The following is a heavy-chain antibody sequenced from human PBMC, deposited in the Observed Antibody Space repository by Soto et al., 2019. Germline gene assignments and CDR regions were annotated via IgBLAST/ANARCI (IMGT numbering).Heavy chain of an antibody. V-gene: IGHV3-9*01. D-gene: IGHD6-13*01. CDR1: GFTFDDYA. J-gene: IGHJ4*02. CDR3: AKDSTLSLTWVDY. Sequence: EVQLVESGGGLVQPGRSLRLSCAASGFTFDDYAMHWVRQAPGKGLEWVSGISWNSGSIGYADSVKGRFTISRDNAKNSLYLQMNSLRAEDTALYYCAKDSTLSLTWVDYWGLGTLVTVSS. CDR2: ISWNSGSI.